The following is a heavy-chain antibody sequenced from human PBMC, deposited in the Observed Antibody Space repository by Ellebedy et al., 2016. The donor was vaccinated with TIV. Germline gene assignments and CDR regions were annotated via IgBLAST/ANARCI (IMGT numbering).Heavy chain of an antibody. CDR3: ARPLHGYYYDSSGQNGFDY. Sequence: SVKVSCKASGGTFRSYAISWVRQAPGQGLEWMGGIIAIFGTVNYAQKFQGRVTITADESTRTAYMELSSLRSEDTAVYYCARPLHGYYYDSSGQNGFDYWGQGSLVSVSS. D-gene: IGHD3-22*01. CDR2: IIAIFGTV. CDR1: GGTFRSYA. J-gene: IGHJ4*02. V-gene: IGHV1-69*13.